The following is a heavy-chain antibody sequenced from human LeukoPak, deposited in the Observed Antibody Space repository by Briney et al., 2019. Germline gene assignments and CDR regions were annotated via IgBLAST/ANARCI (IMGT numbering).Heavy chain of an antibody. Sequence: VASVKVSCKASGYTFTGYYMHWVRQAPGQGLEWMGWINPNSGGTNYAQKFQGWVTMTRDTSISTAYMELSRLRSDDTAVYYCARSPPIAAAATRWFDPWGQGTLVTVSS. J-gene: IGHJ5*02. V-gene: IGHV1-2*04. CDR2: INPNSGGT. D-gene: IGHD6-13*01. CDR1: GYTFTGYY. CDR3: ARSPPIAAAATRWFDP.